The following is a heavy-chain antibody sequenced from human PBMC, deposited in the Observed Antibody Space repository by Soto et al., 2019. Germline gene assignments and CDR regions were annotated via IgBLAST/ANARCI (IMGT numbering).Heavy chain of an antibody. J-gene: IGHJ4*02. V-gene: IGHV3-23*01. CDR2: SSGSGGST. Sequence: GGSLRLSCAASGFTFSSYAMSWVRQAPGKGLEWVSASSGSGGSTYYADSVKGRFTISRDNSKNTLYLQMNSLRAEDTAVYYCAKDNDSSGYYYYFDYWGQGTLVTVSS. CDR3: AKDNDSSGYYYYFDY. D-gene: IGHD3-22*01. CDR1: GFTFSSYA.